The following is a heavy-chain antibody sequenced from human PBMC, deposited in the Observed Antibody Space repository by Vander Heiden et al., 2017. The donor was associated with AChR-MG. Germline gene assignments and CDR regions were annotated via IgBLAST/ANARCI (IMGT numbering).Heavy chain of an antibody. V-gene: IGHV3-30-3*01. CDR1: GFTFSSYA. J-gene: IGHJ4*02. Sequence: QVQLVESGGGVVQPGRSLRLSCAASGFTFSSYAMHWVRQAPGKGLEWVAVISYDGSNKYYADSVKGRVTISRDNSKNTLYRQMNSLRAEETAVYYCARDRAINGWGRIIYYFDYWGQGTLVTVSS. CDR2: ISYDGSNK. D-gene: IGHD6-19*01. CDR3: ARDRAINGWGRIIYYFDY.